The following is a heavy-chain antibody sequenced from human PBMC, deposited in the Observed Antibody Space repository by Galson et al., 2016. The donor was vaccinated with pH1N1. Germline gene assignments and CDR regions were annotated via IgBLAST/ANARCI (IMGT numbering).Heavy chain of an antibody. CDR2: IDPSDGTT. V-gene: IGHV1-46*01. CDR1: GYSVTRYY. Sequence: SVKVSCQASGYSVTRYYMHWVRQAPGQGLEWMGIIDPSDGTTTYSQKFRGRITMTRDTPTNSVYMELSSLTSDDTAVYYCAMRYYFDYWGQGPLITVSS. J-gene: IGHJ4*02. D-gene: IGHD5-24*01. CDR3: AMRYYFDY.